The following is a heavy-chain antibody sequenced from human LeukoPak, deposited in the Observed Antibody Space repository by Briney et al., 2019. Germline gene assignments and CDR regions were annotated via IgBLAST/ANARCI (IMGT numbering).Heavy chain of an antibody. CDR1: GYTFTSYG. J-gene: IGHJ4*02. CDR3: AREGGILRYFDWFRRSEIFDY. CDR2: ISAYNGNT. Sequence: ASVKVSCKASGYTFTSYGISWVRQAPGQGLEWMGWISAYNGNTNYAQKLQGRVTMTTDTSTSTAYMELRSLRSDDPAVYYCAREGGILRYFDWFRRSEIFDYWGQGTLVTVSS. V-gene: IGHV1-18*01. D-gene: IGHD3-9*01.